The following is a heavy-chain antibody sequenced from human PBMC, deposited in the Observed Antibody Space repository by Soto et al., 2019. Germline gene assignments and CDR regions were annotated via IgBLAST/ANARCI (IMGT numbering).Heavy chain of an antibody. V-gene: IGHV4-30-2*01. CDR3: ARGGFQLLPDY. D-gene: IGHD2-2*01. J-gene: IGHJ4*02. CDR2: IYHTGST. CDR1: GGSVSSDAYS. Sequence: QLQLQESGSGLVKPSQTLSLTCVVSGGSVSSDAYSWSWLRQPPGKGLEWIGYIYHTGSTYSTPSLESRDTLSIDKSKKQFSLRLSSVTAADTALYYCARGGFQLLPDYGGQGAMVTVSS.